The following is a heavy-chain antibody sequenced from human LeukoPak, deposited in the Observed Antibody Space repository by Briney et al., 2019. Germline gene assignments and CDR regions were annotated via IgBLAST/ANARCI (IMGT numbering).Heavy chain of an antibody. CDR3: AKHYDSSGYYSDY. J-gene: IGHJ4*02. CDR1: GFTFSNYG. D-gene: IGHD3-22*01. Sequence: SGGSLRLSCAPSGFTFSNYGMRCVRQAPGKGLGWVAFIRYDGSNKYYRDSVKGRFTISRDNSKNTLYLQMNSRRTEGTAVYYWAKHYDSSGYYSDYWGQGTLVTVSS. V-gene: IGHV3-30*02. CDR2: IRYDGSNK.